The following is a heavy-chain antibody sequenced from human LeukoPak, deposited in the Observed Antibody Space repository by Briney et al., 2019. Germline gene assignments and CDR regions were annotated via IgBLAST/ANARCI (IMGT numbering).Heavy chain of an antibody. Sequence: SQTLSLTCTVSGGSISSGSYYWSWIRQPAGKGLEWIGRIYTSGSTNYNPSLKSRVTISVDTSKNQFSLKLSSVTAADTAVYYCATLDYYGYYFDYWGQGTLVTVSS. CDR2: IYTSGST. CDR1: GGSISSGSYY. J-gene: IGHJ4*02. V-gene: IGHV4-61*02. D-gene: IGHD3-10*01. CDR3: ATLDYYGYYFDY.